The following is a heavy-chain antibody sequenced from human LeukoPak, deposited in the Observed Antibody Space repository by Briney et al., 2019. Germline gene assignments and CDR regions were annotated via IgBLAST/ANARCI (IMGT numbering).Heavy chain of an antibody. Sequence: GGSLRLSCAASGFTFSSYAMSWVRQAPGRGLEWVSAISGSGGSTYYADSVKGRFTISRDNSKNTVYLQVSSLKTEDTAVYYCARDVKRIFYSQQLRGYYFYYMDVWGKGTTVTVSS. CDR1: GFTFSSYA. J-gene: IGHJ6*03. D-gene: IGHD6-13*01. CDR2: ISGSGGST. V-gene: IGHV3-23*01. CDR3: ARDVKRIFYSQQLRGYYFYYMDV.